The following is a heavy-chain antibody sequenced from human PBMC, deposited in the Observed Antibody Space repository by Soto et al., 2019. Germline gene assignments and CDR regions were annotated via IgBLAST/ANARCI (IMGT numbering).Heavy chain of an antibody. V-gene: IGHV6-1*01. Sequence: QSQTLSLTCAISGDSVSSKSAAWNWIRQSPSRGLEWLGRTYYRSKWYNGYAVSVKSRISITADTSKNQFSLQLNSVTPEDTAVYYCARDGGILIDYWGQGTLVTVSS. CDR1: GDSVSSKSAA. D-gene: IGHD2-21*01. J-gene: IGHJ4*02. CDR3: ARDGGILIDY. CDR2: TYYRSKWYN.